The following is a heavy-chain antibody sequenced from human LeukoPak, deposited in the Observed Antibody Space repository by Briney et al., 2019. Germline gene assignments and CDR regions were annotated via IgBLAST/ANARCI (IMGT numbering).Heavy chain of an antibody. V-gene: IGHV3-66*01. D-gene: IGHD6-13*01. Sequence: GGSLRLSCAASGFTVSSNFMSWVRQAPGKGLEWVSVIYSGGSTYYADSVKGRFTISRDNSKNTLYLQMNSLRAEDTAVYYCAKGEGYSSSWYISDDNWFDPWGQGTLVTVSS. J-gene: IGHJ5*02. CDR3: AKGEGYSSSWYISDDNWFDP. CDR2: IYSGGST. CDR1: GFTVSSNF.